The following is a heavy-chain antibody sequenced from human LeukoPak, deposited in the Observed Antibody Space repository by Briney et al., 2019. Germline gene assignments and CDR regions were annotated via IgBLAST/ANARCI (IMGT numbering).Heavy chain of an antibody. CDR2: INSDGSST. Sequence: PGGSLRLSCAASGFTFSHYWMQWVRQAPGKGLVWVSRINSDGSSTTYADSVKGRFTISRDNAKNSLYLQMNSLRAEDTAVYYCARGYYSLVAAAGPTDYWGQGTLVTVSS. V-gene: IGHV3-74*01. CDR1: GFTFSHYW. CDR3: ARGYYSLVAAAGPTDY. D-gene: IGHD6-13*01. J-gene: IGHJ4*02.